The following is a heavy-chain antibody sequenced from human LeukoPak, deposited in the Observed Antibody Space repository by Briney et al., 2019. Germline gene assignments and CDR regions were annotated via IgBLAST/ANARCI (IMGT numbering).Heavy chain of an antibody. D-gene: IGHD5-18*01. CDR2: ISSSSSYI. Sequence: GGSLRLSCAASGFTFSSYSMNWVRQAPGKGLEWVSSISSSSSYIYYADSVKGRFTISRDNAKNSLYLQMNSLRAEDTAVYYCASSRYIYGYHDLAYWGQGTLVTVSS. V-gene: IGHV3-21*01. J-gene: IGHJ4*02. CDR3: ASSRYIYGYHDLAY. CDR1: GFTFSSYS.